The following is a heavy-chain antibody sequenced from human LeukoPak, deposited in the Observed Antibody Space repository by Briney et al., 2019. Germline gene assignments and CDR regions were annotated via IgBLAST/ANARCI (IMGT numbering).Heavy chain of an antibody. D-gene: IGHD3-10*01. CDR1: GGSFSGYY. CDR3: ARDQVTMVRGVIRY. CDR2: INHSGST. J-gene: IGHJ4*02. Sequence: SETLSLTCAVYGGSFSGYYWSWIRQPPGKGLEWIGEINHSGSTNYNPSLKSRVTISVDTSQNQFSLKLSSVTAADTAVYYCARDQVTMVRGVIRYWGQGTLVTVSS. V-gene: IGHV4-34*01.